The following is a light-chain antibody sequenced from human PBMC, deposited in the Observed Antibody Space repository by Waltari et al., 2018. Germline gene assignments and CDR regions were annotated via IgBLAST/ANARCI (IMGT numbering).Light chain of an antibody. V-gene: IGLV4-69*01. Sequence: QLVLTQSPSASASLGASVKLTCTLTGEYSAYTIAWHQLQPEKGPRYLMNVNSDGSHDKADGFPYRFSGSSAGAERYLIISRLQSDDEADYFCQTWGMNIQVFGGGTRLTVL. CDR2: VNSDGSH. J-gene: IGLJ3*02. CDR3: QTWGMNIQV. CDR1: GEYSAYT.